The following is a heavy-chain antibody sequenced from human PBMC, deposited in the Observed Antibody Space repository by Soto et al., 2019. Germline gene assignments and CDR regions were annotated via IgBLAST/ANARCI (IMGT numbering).Heavy chain of an antibody. CDR1: KCIFISCG. CDR3: ARDILTGYSGMDV. CDR2: ISGSGGST. J-gene: IGHJ6*02. D-gene: IGHD3-9*01. Sequence: CGAACKCIFISCGSSMNQKTPGKGLEWVSAISGSGGSTYYADSVKGRFTISRDNSKNTLYLQMNSLRAEDTAVYYCARDILTGYSGMDVWGQGTTVTVSS. V-gene: IGHV3-23*01.